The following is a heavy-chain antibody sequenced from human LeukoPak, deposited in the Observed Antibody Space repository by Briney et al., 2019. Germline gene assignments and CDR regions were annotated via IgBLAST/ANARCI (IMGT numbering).Heavy chain of an antibody. CDR1: GVSISSYY. D-gene: IGHD2-2*01. CDR2: IHTSGST. Sequence: PSETLSLTCTVSGVSISSYYWSWIRQPAGKGLEWIGRIHTSGSTNYKSSLKSRVTMSVDTSKNQFSLKLSSVTAADTAVYYCARDPSRYCSSTSCYHFDYWGQGTLVTVSS. J-gene: IGHJ4*02. CDR3: ARDPSRYCSSTSCYHFDY. V-gene: IGHV4-4*07.